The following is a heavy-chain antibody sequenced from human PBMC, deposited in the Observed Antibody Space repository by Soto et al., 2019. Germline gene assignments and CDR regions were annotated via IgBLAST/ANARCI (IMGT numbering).Heavy chain of an antibody. D-gene: IGHD2-8*01. J-gene: IGHJ4*02. CDR3: ARDGLGYCTNGVCYTFDY. Sequence: ASVKVSCKASGYTFISYGISWVRQAPGQGLEWMGRISASNGSTSYAQKFQGRVTMTRDTSTSTVYMELSSLRSGDTAVYYCARDGLGYCTNGVCYTFDYWGQGTLVTVSS. CDR1: GYTFISYG. CDR2: ISASNGST. V-gene: IGHV1-46*03.